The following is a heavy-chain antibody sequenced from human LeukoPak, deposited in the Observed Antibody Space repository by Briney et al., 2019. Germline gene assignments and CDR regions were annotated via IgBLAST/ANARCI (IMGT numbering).Heavy chain of an antibody. Sequence: SGPTLVNPTQTLTLTCTFSGFSLSTCGMRASWIRQPPGKALEWLSRIDWDDDKFYSTSLKTRLTISKDTSKNQVVLTMTNMDPVDTATYYCARSPTKYCSGGSCYGAFDYWGQGTLVTVSS. CDR2: IDWDDDK. V-gene: IGHV2-70*04. J-gene: IGHJ4*02. CDR1: GFSLSTCGMR. CDR3: ARSPTKYCSGGSCYGAFDY. D-gene: IGHD2-15*01.